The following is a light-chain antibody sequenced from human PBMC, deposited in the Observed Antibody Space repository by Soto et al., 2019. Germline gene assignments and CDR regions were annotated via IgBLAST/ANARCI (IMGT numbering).Light chain of an antibody. Sequence: SVLTQPPSASGSPGQSVTISCTGTSSDIGGYNYVSWYQHHPGKAPKLMIYEVNQRPSGVPDRFSGSKSGNTASLTVSGLQAEDEADYYCSSYAGSNNWVVFGGGTKVTVL. CDR2: EVN. J-gene: IGLJ2*01. CDR3: SSYAGSNNWVV. V-gene: IGLV2-8*01. CDR1: SSDIGGYNY.